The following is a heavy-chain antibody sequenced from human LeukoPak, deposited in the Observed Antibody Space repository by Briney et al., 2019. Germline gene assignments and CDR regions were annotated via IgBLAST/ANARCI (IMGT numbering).Heavy chain of an antibody. V-gene: IGHV3-49*04. CDR3: TRSAGYSSGWYHDY. Sequence: GGSLRLSCTASGFIFGDYAMSWVRQAPGKGLEWVGFIRSKPYGGTTEYAASVKGRFSISRDDSKSIAYLQMNCLKTEDTAVYSCTRSAGYSSGWYHDYWGQGTLVTVSS. CDR2: IRSKPYGGTT. J-gene: IGHJ4*02. D-gene: IGHD6-19*01. CDR1: GFIFGDYA.